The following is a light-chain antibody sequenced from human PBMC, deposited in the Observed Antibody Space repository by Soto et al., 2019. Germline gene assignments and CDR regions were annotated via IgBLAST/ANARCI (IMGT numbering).Light chain of an antibody. CDR2: EVS. CDR1: SSDVGPYNY. J-gene: IGLJ2*01. Sequence: QSALTQPASVSGSPGQSITISCTGTSSDVGPYNYVSWYQQHPGKAPKVMIYEVSNRPSGVSNRFSGSKSGNTASLTISGFQAEDAADYYCSSYTTSSTVVFGGGTKLTVL. V-gene: IGLV2-14*01. CDR3: SSYTTSSTVV.